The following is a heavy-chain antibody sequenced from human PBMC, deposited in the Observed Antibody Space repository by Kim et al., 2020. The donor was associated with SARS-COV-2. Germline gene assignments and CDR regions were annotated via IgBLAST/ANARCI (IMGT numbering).Heavy chain of an antibody. V-gene: IGHV3-23*01. CDR2: ISTRGDKT. D-gene: IGHD3-22*01. Sequence: GGSLRLSCAASGFTFSSYAMSWVRQAPGKGLEYVSTISTRGDKTYYAASVKGRFTISRDNSKNTLYLQMNSLRAEDTAVYYCAKDHGDYDVSGYHHYFDYWGQGAMVTVSS. CDR3: AKDHGDYDVSGYHHYFDY. CDR1: GFTFSSYA. J-gene: IGHJ4*02.